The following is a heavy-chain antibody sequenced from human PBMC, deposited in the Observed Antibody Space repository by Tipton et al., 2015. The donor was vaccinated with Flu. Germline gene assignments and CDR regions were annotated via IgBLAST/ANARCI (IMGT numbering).Heavy chain of an antibody. V-gene: IGHV5-51*01. CDR2: IYPGDSDT. CDR3: ARRSAVSAFDP. J-gene: IGHJ5*02. CDR1: GYTFTTYW. D-gene: IGHD2-21*01. Sequence: QLVQSGAEVKKPGESLKISCQGSGYTFTTYWIGWVRQMPGKGLEWMGIIYPGDSDTRYSPSFQGQVTISVDKSINTAYLQWSSLKASDTAMYYCARRSAVSAFDPWGQGTLVTVSS.